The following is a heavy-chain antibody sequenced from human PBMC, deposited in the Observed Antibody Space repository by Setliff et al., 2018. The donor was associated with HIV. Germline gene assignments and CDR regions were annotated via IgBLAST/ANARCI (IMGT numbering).Heavy chain of an antibody. J-gene: IGHJ4*02. CDR3: ARGGYGSGIYYPDY. V-gene: IGHV1-46*01. CDR2: INPSGGST. D-gene: IGHD3-10*01. CDR1: GGTFSSYV. Sequence: ASVKVSCKSSGGTFSSYVINWVRQAPGQGLEWMGLINPSGGSTSYVQKLQDRVTMTRDTSTSTVYMELSSLRSEDTAVYYCARGGYGSGIYYPDYWGQGTLVTVSS.